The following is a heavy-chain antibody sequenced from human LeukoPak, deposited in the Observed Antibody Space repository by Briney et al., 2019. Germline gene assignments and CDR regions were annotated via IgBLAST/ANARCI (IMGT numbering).Heavy chain of an antibody. CDR2: IIPILGIA. CDR1: GGTFSSYA. V-gene: IGHV1-69*04. Sequence: SVKVSCKASGGTFSSYAISWVRQAPGQGLEWMGRIIPILGIANYAQKFQGRVTITADKSTSTAYMELNSLRSDDTAVYYCATRVLWRMLDCFDLWGQGTMVTVS. CDR3: ATRVLWRMLDCFDL. J-gene: IGHJ3*01. D-gene: IGHD3-16*01.